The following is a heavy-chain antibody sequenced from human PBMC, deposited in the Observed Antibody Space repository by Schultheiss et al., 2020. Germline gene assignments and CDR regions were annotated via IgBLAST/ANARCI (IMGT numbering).Heavy chain of an antibody. D-gene: IGHD2-21*02. J-gene: IGHJ3*02. CDR2: IYYSGST. V-gene: IGHV4-39*07. CDR1: GGSISSGDYY. CDR3: ARVGVTAIRSGAFDI. Sequence: SETLSLTCSVSGGSISSGDYYWSWIRQPPGKGLEWIGSIYYSGSTYYNPSLKSRVTISVDTSKSQFSLKLSSVTAADTAVYYCARVGVTAIRSGAFDIWGQGTMVTVSS.